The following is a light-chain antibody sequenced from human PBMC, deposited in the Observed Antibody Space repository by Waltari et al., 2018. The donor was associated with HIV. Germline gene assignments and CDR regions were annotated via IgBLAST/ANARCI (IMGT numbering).Light chain of an antibody. CDR1: ALPTQY. V-gene: IGLV3-25*03. CDR2: KDS. Sequence: SYELTQPPSVSVSPGQTARITCSGDALPTQYAYWYQQKPGQAPLLGIYKDSERPAGIPERLSGSSSGKTGTLTISGVQAEDEADYYCQSADSSGTLYVFGTVTKVTVL. CDR3: QSADSSGTLYV. J-gene: IGLJ1*01.